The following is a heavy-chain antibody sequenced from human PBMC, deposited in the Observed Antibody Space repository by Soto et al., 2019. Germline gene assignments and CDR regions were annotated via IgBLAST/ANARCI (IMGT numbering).Heavy chain of an antibody. CDR1: GFTFSSYS. Sequence: EVQLLESGGGLVQPGGSLRLSCAASGFTFSSYSMSWVRQAPGKGLEWVSGFRTSGDGGTKYYADSVKGRFTISRDNSKNMLFLQMNSLRAEDTAIYYCAKKVNSGPGSQYFDYWGQGTLVTVSS. J-gene: IGHJ4*02. CDR3: AKKVNSGPGSQYFDY. CDR2: FRTSGDGGTK. V-gene: IGHV3-23*01. D-gene: IGHD3-10*01.